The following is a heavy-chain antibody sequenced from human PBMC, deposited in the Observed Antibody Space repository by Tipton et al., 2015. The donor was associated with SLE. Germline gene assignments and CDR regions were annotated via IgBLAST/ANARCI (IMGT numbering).Heavy chain of an antibody. V-gene: IGHV4-4*07. CDR2: IYTGGNT. CDR3: AREVLNPVTTVHYYFDL. J-gene: IGHJ2*01. Sequence: TLSLTCTVSGGSISRYYWGWIRQPAGKGLEWIGRIYTGGNTKYNPSPESRVTLSVDASKDQFSLRLTSVTAADTAVYYCAREVLNPVTTVHYYFDLWGRGTLVTVSS. D-gene: IGHD4-11*01. CDR1: GGSISRYY.